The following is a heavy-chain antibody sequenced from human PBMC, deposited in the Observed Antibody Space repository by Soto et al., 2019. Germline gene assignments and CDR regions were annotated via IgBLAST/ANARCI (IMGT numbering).Heavy chain of an antibody. CDR3: AKVPYGSGTSWVKSDVFDI. Sequence: ELQLLESGGGLVQPGGSLRLSCAASGLTFSKYAMTWVRRAPGKGLEWVSGVSGSGGDTYYADSVKGRFTISRDNSKDTRFLQMNSLRAEDTAVYYCAKVPYGSGTSWVKSDVFDILGQGTVVTVSS. CDR1: GLTFSKYA. J-gene: IGHJ3*02. D-gene: IGHD3-10*01. CDR2: VSGSGGDT. V-gene: IGHV3-23*01.